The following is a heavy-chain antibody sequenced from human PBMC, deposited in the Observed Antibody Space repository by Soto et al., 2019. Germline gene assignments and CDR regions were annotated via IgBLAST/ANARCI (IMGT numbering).Heavy chain of an antibody. V-gene: IGHV5-51*01. D-gene: IGHD6-13*01. CDR1: GYSFTSYW. J-gene: IGHJ6*02. CDR3: ARHGASSSRKSLNAIKYYYGMDV. CDR2: IYPGDSDT. Sequence: HGESLKISCRGSGYSFTSYWIGWVRQMPGKGLEWMGIIYPGDSDTRYSPSFQGQVTISADKSISTAYLQWSSLKASDTAMYYCARHGASSSRKSLNAIKYYYGMDVWGQGTTVTVSS.